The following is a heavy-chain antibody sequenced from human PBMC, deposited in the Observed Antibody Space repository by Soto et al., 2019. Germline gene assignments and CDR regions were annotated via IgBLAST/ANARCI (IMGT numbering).Heavy chain of an antibody. CDR3: ARADYYDSSGFYYDC. CDR1: GYMFTNHY. D-gene: IGHD3-22*01. CDR2: INPSGGST. V-gene: IGHV1-46*01. Sequence: GASVKVSCKEPGYMFTNHYIHWLRQAPGQGLEWMGIINPSGGSTNYLQKFQGRITMTRDTSTSTVYIELSSLRSEDTAVYFCARADYYDSSGFYYDCWGQGSLVTSPQ. J-gene: IGHJ4*02.